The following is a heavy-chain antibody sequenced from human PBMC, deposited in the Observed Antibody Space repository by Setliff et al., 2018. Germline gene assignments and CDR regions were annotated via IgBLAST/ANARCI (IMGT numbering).Heavy chain of an antibody. J-gene: IGHJ4*02. CDR3: ARVSEAAASGYTFTSYYSGWYEGDY. D-gene: IGHD6-19*01. Sequence: GASVKVSCKASGYTFTSYGISWVRQAPGQGLELMGWISAYIGNTNYAQKLQGRVTMTTDTSTSTAYMELRSLRSDDTAVYYCARVSEAAASGYTFTSYYSGWYEGDYWGQGTLVTVSS. V-gene: IGHV1-18*01. CDR1: GYTFTSYG. CDR2: ISAYIGNT.